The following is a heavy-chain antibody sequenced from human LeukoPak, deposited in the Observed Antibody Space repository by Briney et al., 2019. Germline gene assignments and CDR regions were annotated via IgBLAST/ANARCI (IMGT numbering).Heavy chain of an antibody. CDR3: ATDRVGYCSGGSCYSRSSALDY. V-gene: IGHV1-24*01. D-gene: IGHD2-15*01. CDR1: GYTLTEFS. Sequence: ASVTLSCTFSGYTLTEFSMHWVRQAPGKGLEWMGGFDPEHGETIYAQKFQGRVTMTEDTSIDTVYMELSSLRSEDTAVYYCATDRVGYCSGGSCYSRSSALDYWGQGTLVTVSS. CDR2: FDPEHGET. J-gene: IGHJ4*02.